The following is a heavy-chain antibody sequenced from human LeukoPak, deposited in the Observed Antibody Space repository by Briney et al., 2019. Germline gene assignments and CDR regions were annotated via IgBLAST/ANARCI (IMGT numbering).Heavy chain of an antibody. Sequence: SETLSLTCTVSGGSISSYYWSWIRQPPGKGLEWIGYIYYSGSTNYNPSLKSRVTISVDTSKNQFSLKLSSVTAADTAVYYCARRPIVGASIWYFDLWGRGTLVTVSS. D-gene: IGHD1-26*01. CDR2: IYYSGST. CDR3: ARRPIVGASIWYFDL. V-gene: IGHV4-59*01. J-gene: IGHJ2*01. CDR1: GGSISSYY.